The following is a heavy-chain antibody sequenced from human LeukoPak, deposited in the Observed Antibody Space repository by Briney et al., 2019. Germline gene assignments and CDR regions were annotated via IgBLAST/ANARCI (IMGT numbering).Heavy chain of an antibody. D-gene: IGHD3-22*01. CDR2: ISAYNGNT. V-gene: IGHV1-18*01. CDR3: ARDYYDSSGYLRDY. Sequence: ASVKVSRKASGYTFTSYGISWVRQAPGQGLEWMGWISAYNGNTNYAQKLQGRITVTTDTSTSTAYMDLRSLRSDDTAVYYCARDYYDSSGYLRDYWGQGPLVTVSS. CDR1: GYTFTSYG. J-gene: IGHJ4*02.